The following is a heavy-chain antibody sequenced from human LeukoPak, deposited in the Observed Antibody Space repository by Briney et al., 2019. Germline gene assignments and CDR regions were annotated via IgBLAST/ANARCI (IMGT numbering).Heavy chain of an antibody. J-gene: IGHJ5*02. Sequence: SVKVSCKASGGTFSSYAISWVRQAPGQGLEWMGGIIPIFGTANYAQKFQGRVTITTDESTSTAYMELSSLRSEDTAVYYCARDQIILGWQQLVHNWFDPWGQGTLVAVSS. V-gene: IGHV1-69*05. CDR2: IIPIFGTA. D-gene: IGHD6-13*01. CDR1: GGTFSSYA. CDR3: ARDQIILGWQQLVHNWFDP.